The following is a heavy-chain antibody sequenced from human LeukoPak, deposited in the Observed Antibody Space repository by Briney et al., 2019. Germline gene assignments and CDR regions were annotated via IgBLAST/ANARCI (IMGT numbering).Heavy chain of an antibody. CDR1: GDSISSYY. J-gene: IGHJ3*02. Sequence: SETLSLTCTVSGDSISSYYWSWIRQPPGKGLEWIGYIYYSGSTNYNPSLKSRVTISVDTSKNQFSLKLSSVTAADTAVYYCARSDPTYYYDSSGYHAFDIWGQGTMVTVSS. V-gene: IGHV4-59*01. D-gene: IGHD3-22*01. CDR3: ARSDPTYYYDSSGYHAFDI. CDR2: IYYSGST.